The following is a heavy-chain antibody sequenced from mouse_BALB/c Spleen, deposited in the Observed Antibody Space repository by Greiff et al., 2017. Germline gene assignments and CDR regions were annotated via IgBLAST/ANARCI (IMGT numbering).Heavy chain of an antibody. CDR1: GYSITSGYY. J-gene: IGHJ2*01. Sequence: EVQLQESGPGLVKPSQSLSLTCSVTGYSITSGYYWNWIRQFPGNKLEWMGYISYDGSNNYNPSLKNRISITRDTSKNQFFLKLNTVTTEDTATYYCAKEGDVNSHFDNWGQGTTLTVSS. CDR3: AKEGDVNSHFDN. V-gene: IGHV3-6*02. CDR2: ISYDGSN. D-gene: IGHD2-1*01.